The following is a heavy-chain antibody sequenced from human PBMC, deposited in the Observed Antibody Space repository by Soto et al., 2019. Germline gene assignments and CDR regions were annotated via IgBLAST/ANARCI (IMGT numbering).Heavy chain of an antibody. Sequence: ASVKVSCKASGYTFTRYTMNWVRQAPGQRLEWMGWINPDNGNTKSSQKFQVRVIITRDTSASTAYMDLSSLRSEDTAVYYCARGIATGQLDFWGQGTLVTVSS. J-gene: IGHJ4*02. CDR3: ARGIATGQLDF. CDR1: GYTFTRYT. CDR2: INPDNGNT. V-gene: IGHV1-3*01. D-gene: IGHD2-2*01.